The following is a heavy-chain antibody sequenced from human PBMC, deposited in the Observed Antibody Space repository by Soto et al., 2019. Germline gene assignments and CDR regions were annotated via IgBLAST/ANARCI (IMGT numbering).Heavy chain of an antibody. V-gene: IGHV3-23*01. CDR3: AKDQGSSWYEIDY. CDR2: MSGSGGST. D-gene: IGHD6-13*01. Sequence: EVQLLESGGGLVQPGGSLRLSCAASGFTFSNYAVTWVRQAPGKGLEWVSTMSGSGGSTYYADSVKGRFTISRDNSKNTLYLQRNSLRAEDTAVYYCAKDQGSSWYEIDYWGQGTLVTVSS. J-gene: IGHJ4*02. CDR1: GFTFSNYA.